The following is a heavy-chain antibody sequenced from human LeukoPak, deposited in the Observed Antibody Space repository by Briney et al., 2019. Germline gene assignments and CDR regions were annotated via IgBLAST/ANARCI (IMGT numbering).Heavy chain of an antibody. CDR2: IYTSGST. CDR3: ARDEWFQGCFDP. Sequence: SETLSLTCAVYGGSFSGYYWSWIRQPAGKGLEWIGRIYTSGSTNYNPSLKSRVTMSVDTPKNQFSLKLSSVTAADTAVYYCARDEWFQGCFDPWGQGTLVTVSS. CDR1: GGSFSGYY. D-gene: IGHD3-3*01. J-gene: IGHJ5*02. V-gene: IGHV4-4*07.